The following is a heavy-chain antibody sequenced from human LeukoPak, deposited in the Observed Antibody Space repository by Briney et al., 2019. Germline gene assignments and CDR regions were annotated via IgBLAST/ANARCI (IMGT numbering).Heavy chain of an antibody. D-gene: IGHD3-10*01. CDR1: GYTFTDYY. CDR2: VDPEDGET. V-gene: IGHV1-69-2*01. J-gene: IGHJ3*02. Sequence: GASVKVSCKASGYTFTDYYMHWVQQAPGKGLKWMGRVDPEDGETIYAEKFQGRVTITADTSTDTAYMELSSLRSEDTAVYYCATFAAMVRGVNVAFDIWGQGTMVTVSS. CDR3: ATFAAMVRGVNVAFDI.